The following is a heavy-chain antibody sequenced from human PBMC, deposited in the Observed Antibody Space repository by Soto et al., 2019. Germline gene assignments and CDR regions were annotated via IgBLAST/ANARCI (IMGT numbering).Heavy chain of an antibody. V-gene: IGHV4-59*01. CDR1: GGSISSND. CDR2: ISYNGNT. J-gene: IGHJ6*02. Sequence: QVQLQESGPGLVKPAETLSLTCSVSGGSISSNDWSWIRQPPGKGLEYIGYISYNGNTNYKPSLKCRVPISVDTSKNQFSLKMSSVTAADTAVYYCARVSYHYVWGSSTGMDLWGQGTTVTVSS. D-gene: IGHD3-16*01. CDR3: ARVSYHYVWGSSTGMDL.